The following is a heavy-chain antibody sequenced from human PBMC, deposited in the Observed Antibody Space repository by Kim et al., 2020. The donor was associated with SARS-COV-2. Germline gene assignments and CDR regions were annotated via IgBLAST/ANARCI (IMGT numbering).Heavy chain of an antibody. V-gene: IGHV4-34*01. Sequence: IPSLKSRVTMSGDTAKTQFSLELGAVTAADTAVYYCARGRGVVIARYMDVWGKGTTVTVSS. J-gene: IGHJ6*03. CDR3: ARGRGVVIARYMDV. D-gene: IGHD3-3*01.